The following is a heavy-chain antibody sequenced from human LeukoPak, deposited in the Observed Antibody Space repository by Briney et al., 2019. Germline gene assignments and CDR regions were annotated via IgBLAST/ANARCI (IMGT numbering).Heavy chain of an antibody. CDR2: VYYGRSP. Sequence: SETLSLTCTVSGDSISRSTYYWAWIRQPPGKGLEWIGSVYYGRSPYFNPSLESRATISVDTSKNHYSLKMSSVTAADTAVYYCARGSGTGTFSYWGQGTLVTVSS. D-gene: IGHD6-25*01. CDR1: GDSISRSTYY. CDR3: ARGSGTGTFSY. V-gene: IGHV4-39*02. J-gene: IGHJ4*02.